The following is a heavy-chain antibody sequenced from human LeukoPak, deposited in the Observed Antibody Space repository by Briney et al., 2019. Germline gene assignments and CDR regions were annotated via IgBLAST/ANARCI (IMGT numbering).Heavy chain of an antibody. J-gene: IGHJ6*03. Sequence: SETLSLTCTDSGGSISSSNFCWGWIRQPPRKGLEWIGTFCYTGNIYYSPSLKSRVTVSVDTPKNQFSLKVSSVTAADTAVYYCARINKGYSSYYYYMDVWGKGTTVTVSS. CDR2: FCYTGNI. V-gene: IGHV4-39*01. D-gene: IGHD5-18*01. CDR3: ARINKGYSSYYYYMDV. CDR1: GGSISSSNFC.